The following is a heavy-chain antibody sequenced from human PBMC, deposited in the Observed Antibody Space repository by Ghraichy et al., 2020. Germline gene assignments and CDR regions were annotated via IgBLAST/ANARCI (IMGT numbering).Heavy chain of an antibody. J-gene: IGHJ4*02. CDR3: ARISGSYKLDY. V-gene: IGHV4-34*01. D-gene: IGHD1-26*01. Sequence: SETLSLTCAVYGGSFSGYYWSWIRQPPGKGLEWIGEINHSGSTNYNPSLKSRVTISVDTSKNQFSLKLSSVTAADTAVYYCARISGSYKLDYWGQGTLVTVSS. CDR1: GGSFSGYY. CDR2: INHSGST.